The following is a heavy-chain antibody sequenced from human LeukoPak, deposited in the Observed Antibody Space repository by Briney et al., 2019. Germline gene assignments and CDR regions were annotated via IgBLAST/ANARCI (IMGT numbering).Heavy chain of an antibody. V-gene: IGHV3-30*18. D-gene: IGHD3-22*01. CDR2: ISYDGSNK. CDR3: AKDEMGYYDSSGFDY. Sequence: GRSLRLSCAASEFTFSSHGMHWVRQAPGKGLEWVAVISYDGSNKYYADSVKGRFTISRDNSKNTLYLQMNGLRAEDTAVYYCAKDEMGYYDSSGFDYWGQGTLVTVSS. CDR1: EFTFSSHG. J-gene: IGHJ4*02.